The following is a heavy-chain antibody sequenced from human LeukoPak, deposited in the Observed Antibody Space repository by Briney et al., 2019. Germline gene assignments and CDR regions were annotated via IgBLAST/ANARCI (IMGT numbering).Heavy chain of an antibody. Sequence: GGSLRLSCAASGFTFSSYGMHWVRQAPGKGLEWVAFIRYDGSNKYYADSVKGRFTISRDNSKNTLYLQMNSLRAEDTAVYYCAKERSHCSSTSCSGRPLDLFDYWGQGTLVTVSS. D-gene: IGHD2-2*01. CDR1: GFTFSSYG. CDR3: AKERSHCSSTSCSGRPLDLFDY. V-gene: IGHV3-30*02. J-gene: IGHJ4*02. CDR2: IRYDGSNK.